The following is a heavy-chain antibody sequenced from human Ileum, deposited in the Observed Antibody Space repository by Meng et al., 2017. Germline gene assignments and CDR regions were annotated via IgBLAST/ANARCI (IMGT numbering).Heavy chain of an antibody. CDR3: ARVVGGPASMSGWFDP. CDR1: RGSMSSSKW. Sequence: QVQRQAAGPGREKHKGNEYLTCAGDRGSMSSSKWRIWLRQAPGKGLEWSGEIYHSGSPKYNPSLKSRVTRSGDRSQTQFSLKLNSVSAADPAVYYCARVVGGPASMSGWFDPWGQGTLVTVSS. J-gene: IGHJ5*01. D-gene: IGHD2-2*01. CDR2: IYHSGSP. V-gene: IGHV4-4*02.